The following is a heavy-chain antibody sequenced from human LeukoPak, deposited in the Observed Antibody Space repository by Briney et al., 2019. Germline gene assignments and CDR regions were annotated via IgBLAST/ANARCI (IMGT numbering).Heavy chain of an antibody. V-gene: IGHV3-33*01. CDR3: ARAIFGSGSYPDF. Sequence: GRSLRLSCAASVFAFNTYAMHCVRQAPGQGLEWVALIWHDGSHKFYSNSVRGQFTISRDNSKNTVSLQMNNLRPEDTAVYYCARAIFGSGSYPDFWGQGTLVTVSS. CDR1: VFAFNTYA. D-gene: IGHD3-10*01. CDR2: IWHDGSHK. J-gene: IGHJ4*02.